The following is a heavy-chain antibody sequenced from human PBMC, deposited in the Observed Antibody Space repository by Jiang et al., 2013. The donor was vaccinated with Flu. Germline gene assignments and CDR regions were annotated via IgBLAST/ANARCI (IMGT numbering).Heavy chain of an antibody. V-gene: IGHV3-30*18. CDR1: GFTFSSYG. D-gene: IGHD1-26*01. Sequence: GFTFSSYGMHWVRQAPGKGLEWVAVISYDGSNKYYADSVKGRFTISRDNSKNTLYLQMNSLRAEDTAVYYCAKDGGSYYMLANYWGQGTLVTVSS. CDR2: ISYDGSNK. CDR3: AKDGGSYYMLANY. J-gene: IGHJ4*02.